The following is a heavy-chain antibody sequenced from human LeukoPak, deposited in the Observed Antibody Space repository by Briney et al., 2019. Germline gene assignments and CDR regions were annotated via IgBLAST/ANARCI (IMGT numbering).Heavy chain of an antibody. Sequence: GASVKVSCKASGYTFTGYYMHWVRQAPGQGLEWMGWINPNSGGTNYAQKFQGRVTMTRDTSISTAYMELSSLRSDDTAVYYCARVGYSYGYGFDYWGQGTLVTVSS. CDR2: INPNSGGT. J-gene: IGHJ4*02. D-gene: IGHD5-18*01. V-gene: IGHV1-2*02. CDR1: GYTFTGYY. CDR3: ARVGYSYGYGFDY.